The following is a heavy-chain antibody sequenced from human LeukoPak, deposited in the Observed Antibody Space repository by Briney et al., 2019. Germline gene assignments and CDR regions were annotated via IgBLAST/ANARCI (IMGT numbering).Heavy chain of an antibody. J-gene: IGHJ3*02. V-gene: IGHV1-2*02. CDR2: INPNSGGT. Sequence: ASVKVSCKASGYTFTGYYMHWVRQAPGQGLEWMGWINPNSGGTNYAQKFQHRVTMTRDSSLSTACMELSRLRSDDTAVYYCARAGLWDFYDSSGYHNGAFDIWGQGTMVTVSS. D-gene: IGHD3-22*01. CDR1: GYTFTGYY. CDR3: ARAGLWDFYDSSGYHNGAFDI.